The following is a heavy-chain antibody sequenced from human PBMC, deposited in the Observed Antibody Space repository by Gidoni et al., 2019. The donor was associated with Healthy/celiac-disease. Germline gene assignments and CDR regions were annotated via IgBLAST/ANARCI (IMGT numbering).Heavy chain of an antibody. CDR3: ARWRPAPAAYFDY. CDR1: GFTFSSYS. D-gene: IGHD2-2*01. Sequence: AGFTFSSYSMNWVRQAPGKGLGWVSSISSSSSYIYYEGSVKGRFTISRDNPKNSLYRQRKSLRAEDTAVYYCARWRPAPAAYFDYWGQGTLVTVSS. J-gene: IGHJ4*02. V-gene: IGHV3-21*01. CDR2: ISSSSSYI.